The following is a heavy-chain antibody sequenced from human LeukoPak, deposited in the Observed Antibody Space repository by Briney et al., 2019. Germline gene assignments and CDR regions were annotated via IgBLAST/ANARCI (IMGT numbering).Heavy chain of an antibody. D-gene: IGHD4-17*01. J-gene: IGHJ6*03. Sequence: PGGSLRLSCTASGFTFGDYTMSWVRQAPGKGLEWVSYISSSSSTIYYADSVKGRFTISRDNAKKSLYLQMNSLRAEDTAVYYCAVMTTVSSRYYYYMDVWGKGTAVTVSS. CDR3: AVMTTVSSRYYYYMDV. CDR2: ISSSSSTI. V-gene: IGHV3-48*01. CDR1: GFTFGDYT.